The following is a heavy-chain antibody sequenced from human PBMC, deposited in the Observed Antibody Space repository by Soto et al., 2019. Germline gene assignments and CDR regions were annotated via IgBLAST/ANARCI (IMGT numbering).Heavy chain of an antibody. CDR1: GFTFSSYA. Sequence: EVQLLESGGGLVQPGGSLRLSCAASGFTFSSYAMTWVRQAPVNGLEWVSTISNSGGNTYYADSVKGRFTISRDNSKNTMYLQMNRLRVEDTAVYYCAKPREVAGRGKFGYWGQGTLVTVSS. J-gene: IGHJ4*02. D-gene: IGHD6-19*01. CDR2: ISNSGGNT. V-gene: IGHV3-23*01. CDR3: AKPREVAGRGKFGY.